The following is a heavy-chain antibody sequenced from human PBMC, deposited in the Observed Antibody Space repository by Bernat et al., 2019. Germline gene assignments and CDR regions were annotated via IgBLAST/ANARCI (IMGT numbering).Heavy chain of an antibody. Sequence: VQLVESGGGVVQPGGSLRLSCAASGFTFSSYDMHWVRQATGKGLEWVSAIGTAGDTYYPGSVKGRFTISRENAKNSLYLQMNSLRAGDTAVYYCARGLYGSGSYYYYYYYGMDVWGQGTTVTVSS. V-gene: IGHV3-13*04. CDR3: ARGLYGSGSYYYYYYYGMDV. D-gene: IGHD3-10*01. CDR2: IGTAGDT. CDR1: GFTFSSYD. J-gene: IGHJ6*02.